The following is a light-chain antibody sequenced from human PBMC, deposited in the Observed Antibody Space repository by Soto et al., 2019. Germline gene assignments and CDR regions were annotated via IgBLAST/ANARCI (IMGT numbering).Light chain of an antibody. Sequence: IVMTQSPATLSVSPGEGVTLSCRASQSVRSHLAWYQQKPGQPPRLLIYGASTRATGIPARFSGSGFGTEFTLTISSLQSEDFAVYYCRQYKNWPLFGQGTRLEI. CDR1: QSVRSH. CDR2: GAS. CDR3: RQYKNWPL. J-gene: IGKJ5*01. V-gene: IGKV3-15*01.